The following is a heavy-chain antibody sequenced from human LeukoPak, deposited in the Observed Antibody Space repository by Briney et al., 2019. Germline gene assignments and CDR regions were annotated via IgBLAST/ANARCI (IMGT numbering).Heavy chain of an antibody. V-gene: IGHV3-7*03. CDR3: ARDSSPYCGDDCYFDAFDL. D-gene: IGHD2-21*02. CDR1: GFTFSRYW. CDR2: INRDGSKN. Sequence: PGGSLRLSCAASGFTFSRYWMTWVRQAPGKGLEWVANINRDGSKNHFVDSVKGRFTISRDNAKNFLYLQMNSLRAEDTAVYFCARDSSPYCGDDCYFDAFDLWGQGTMVTVSS. J-gene: IGHJ3*01.